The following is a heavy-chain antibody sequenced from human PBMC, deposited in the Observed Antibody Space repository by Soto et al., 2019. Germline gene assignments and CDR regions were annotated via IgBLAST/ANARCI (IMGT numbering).Heavy chain of an antibody. CDR2: LSAHNGNT. Sequence: QGHLVQSGAEVKKPGASVKVSCKASGYTFTSYGITWVLQAPGQGLEWMGWLSAHNGNTDYAQKLQGRVIVTRDTSTSTAYMELRSLISDDTAVYYCARGRYGDYWGQGALVTVSS. D-gene: IGHD1-1*01. CDR1: GYTFTSYG. V-gene: IGHV1-18*01. CDR3: ARGRYGDY. J-gene: IGHJ4*02.